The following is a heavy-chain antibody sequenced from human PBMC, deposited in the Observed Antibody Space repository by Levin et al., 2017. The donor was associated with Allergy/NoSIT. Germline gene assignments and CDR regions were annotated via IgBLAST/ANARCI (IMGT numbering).Heavy chain of an antibody. CDR2: ISWSSHSL. CDR1: GFIFEDYA. V-gene: IGHV3-9*01. D-gene: IGHD5-18*01. CDR3: TKEIVRGYSLGSKCEVYGLDV. Sequence: GGSLRLSCEASGFIFEDYAMHWVRQVPGKGLEWVAGISWSSHSLGYADSVKGRFTISRDNAKNSLYLQMYSLRFEDTSLYYGTKEIVRGYSLGSKCEVYGLDVWGHGTAVTV. J-gene: IGHJ6*02.